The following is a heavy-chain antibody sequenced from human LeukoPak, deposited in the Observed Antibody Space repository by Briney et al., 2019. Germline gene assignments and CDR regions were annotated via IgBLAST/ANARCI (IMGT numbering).Heavy chain of an antibody. CDR3: ARDSLGYWYFDL. V-gene: IGHV4-39*07. CDR2: IYYSGST. Sequence: SETLSLTCTVSGGSISSSSYYWGWIRQPPGKGLEWIGSIYYSGSTYYNPSLKSRVTIPVDRSKNQFSLKLSSVTAADTAVYYCARDSLGYWYFDLWGRGTLVTISS. D-gene: IGHD7-27*01. J-gene: IGHJ2*01. CDR1: GGSISSSSYY.